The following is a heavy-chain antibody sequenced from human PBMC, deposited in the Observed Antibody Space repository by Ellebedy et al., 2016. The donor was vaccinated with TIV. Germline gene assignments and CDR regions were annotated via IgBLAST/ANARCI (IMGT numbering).Heavy chain of an antibody. J-gene: IGHJ3*01. V-gene: IGHV4-39*07. D-gene: IGHD6-19*01. CDR2: IYYSRST. CDR3: GREPSGWVASDF. CDR1: GDSISSSSYY. Sequence: SETLSLTCTVSGDSISSSSYYWGWIRQPPGKGLEWIGGIYYSRSTFYSPSLKSRVTISVDTSKNQFSLKLSSVTAADAAIYFCGREPSGWVASDFWGQGRAVSVSS.